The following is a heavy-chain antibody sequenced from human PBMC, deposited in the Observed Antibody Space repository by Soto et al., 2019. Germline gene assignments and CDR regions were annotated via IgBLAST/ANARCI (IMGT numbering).Heavy chain of an antibody. CDR1: GYTLTELS. CDR3: ARGSPDFPSGRQYAFDY. D-gene: IGHD1-26*01. V-gene: IGHV1-69*04. J-gene: IGHJ4*02. Sequence: SVKVSCKVSGYTLTELSMHWVRQAPGKGLEWMGRIIPILGIANYAQKFQGRVTITADKSTSTAYMELSSLRSEDTAVYYCARGSPDFPSGRQYAFDYWGQGPLVTVSS. CDR2: IIPILGIA.